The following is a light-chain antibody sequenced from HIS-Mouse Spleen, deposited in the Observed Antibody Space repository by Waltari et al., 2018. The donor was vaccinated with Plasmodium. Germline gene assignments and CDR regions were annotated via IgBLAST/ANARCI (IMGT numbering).Light chain of an antibody. CDR1: QSVLYSSNNKNY. CDR3: QQYYSTLFT. J-gene: IGKJ3*01. Sequence: DIVMTQSPDSLAVSLGEGATINCKSSQSVLYSSNNKNYLAWYQQKPGQPPKLLIYWASTRESGVPDRFSGSGSGTDFTLTISSLQAEDVAVYYCQQYYSTLFTFGPGTKVDIK. V-gene: IGKV4-1*01. CDR2: WAS.